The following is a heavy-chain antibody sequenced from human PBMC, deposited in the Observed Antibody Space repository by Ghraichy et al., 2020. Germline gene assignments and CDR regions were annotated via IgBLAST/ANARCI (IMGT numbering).Heavy chain of an antibody. CDR2: ISWNSGSI. CDR1: GFTFDDYA. D-gene: IGHD2-15*01. V-gene: IGHV3-9*01. J-gene: IGHJ4*02. CDR3: AKDIGCSGGSCLYYFDY. Sequence: GGSLRLSCAASGFTFDDYAMHWVRQAPGKGLEWVSGISWNSGSIGYADSVKGRFTISRDNAKNSLYLQMNSLRAEDTALYYCAKDIGCSGGSCLYYFDYWGQGTLVTVSS.